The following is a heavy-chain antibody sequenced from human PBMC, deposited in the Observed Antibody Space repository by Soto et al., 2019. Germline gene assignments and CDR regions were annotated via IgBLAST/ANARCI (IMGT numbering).Heavy chain of an antibody. CDR1: GYSIASGGYY. Sequence: PXETRSLTCSVAGYSIASGGYYWSWVRHHLGKGLEWVGSIYYTGDTYFNPSLKSRITVSMVTSKNEFSLKLTSVTSADTAVYFCARGAPRPRDVPTYFPFWGQGSLVTVTS. CDR2: IYYTGDT. CDR3: ARGAPRPRDVPTYFPF. D-gene: IGHD1-26*01. V-gene: IGHV4-31*03. J-gene: IGHJ4*02.